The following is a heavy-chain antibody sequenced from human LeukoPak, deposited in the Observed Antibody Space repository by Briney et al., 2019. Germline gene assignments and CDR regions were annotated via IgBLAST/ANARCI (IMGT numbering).Heavy chain of an antibody. V-gene: IGHV5-51*01. CDR1: GNSFTTYW. D-gene: IGHD1-26*01. J-gene: IGHJ3*02. CDR3: ARSRSTGTYPLGNAFDI. CDR2: IYPAYSDT. Sequence: GESLKISCKGSGNSFTTYWIGWVRQMPGKGLEWMGIIYPAYSDTSYSPSFEGQVTISADMSISTAYLQWSSLKASDTAIYYCARSRSTGTYPLGNAFDIWGQGTLVTVSS.